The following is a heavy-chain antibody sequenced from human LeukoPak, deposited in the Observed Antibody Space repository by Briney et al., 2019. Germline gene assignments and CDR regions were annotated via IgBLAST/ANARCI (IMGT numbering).Heavy chain of an antibody. CDR2: INPNSGGT. J-gene: IGHJ6*03. CDR3: ARGLEHGNYYYYMDV. CDR1: GYTFTGYY. V-gene: IGHV1-2*02. D-gene: IGHD1/OR15-1a*01. Sequence: ASVKVSCKASGYTFTGYYMHWVRQAPGQGLEWMGWINPNSGGTNYAQKFQGRVTMTRDTSISTAYMELSRLRSEDTAVYYCARGLEHGNYYYYMDVWGKGTTVTVSS.